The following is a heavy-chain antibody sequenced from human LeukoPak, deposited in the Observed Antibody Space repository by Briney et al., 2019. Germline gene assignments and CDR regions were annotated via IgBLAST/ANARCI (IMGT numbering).Heavy chain of an antibody. CDR3: ARESDSSGWYDY. CDR2: ISGDGGST. J-gene: IGHJ4*02. V-gene: IGHV3-43*02. Sequence: GGSLRLSCAAPGLNFDDYAIHWVRQALGKGLEWVSLISGDGGSTFYADSVRGRFTISRDNSKNSLYLQMSSLRSEDTAFYFCARESDSSGWYDYWGQGTLVTVSS. CDR1: GLNFDDYA. D-gene: IGHD6-19*01.